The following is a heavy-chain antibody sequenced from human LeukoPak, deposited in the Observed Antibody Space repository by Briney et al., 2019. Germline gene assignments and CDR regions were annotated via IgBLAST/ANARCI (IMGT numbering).Heavy chain of an antibody. CDR3: ARESSAVAHTMMRDWLDP. J-gene: IGHJ5*02. Sequence: SETLSLTCDVSGYSINFGHLWGWIRQPPGKGLEWIASINHSGRTYYTPSLKSRVTISVDTLKNQFSLKVTSVTAEDTAMYFCARESSAVAHTMMRDWLDPWGQGTLVIVSS. CDR1: GYSINFGHL. V-gene: IGHV4-38-2*02. CDR2: INHSGRT. D-gene: IGHD3-22*01.